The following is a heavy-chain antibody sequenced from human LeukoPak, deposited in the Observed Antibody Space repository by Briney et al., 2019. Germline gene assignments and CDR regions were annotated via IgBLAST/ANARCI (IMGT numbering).Heavy chain of an antibody. CDR3: ARDREYGSGSYYKGFSWFDP. D-gene: IGHD3-10*01. CDR1: GGSISPYY. Sequence: SETLSLTCTVSGGSISPYYWSWIRQPPAKGREWIGYIYYSGSTNYNPSLKSRVTMSVDTSKNQFSLKLSSVTAADTAVYYCARDREYGSGSYYKGFSWFDPWGQGTLVTVSS. V-gene: IGHV4-59*12. J-gene: IGHJ5*02. CDR2: IYYSGST.